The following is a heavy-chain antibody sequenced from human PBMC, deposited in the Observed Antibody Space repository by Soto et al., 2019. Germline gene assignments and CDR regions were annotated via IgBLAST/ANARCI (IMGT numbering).Heavy chain of an antibody. Sequence: PGGSLRLSCAASGFTFSSYGMHWVRQAPGKGLEWVAVIWYDGSNKYYADSVKGRFTISRDNSKNTLYLQMNSLRAEDTAVYYCAREDSGYDSGKWFDPWGQGTLVTVSS. V-gene: IGHV3-33*01. D-gene: IGHD5-12*01. CDR3: AREDSGYDSGKWFDP. CDR2: IWYDGSNK. J-gene: IGHJ5*02. CDR1: GFTFSSYG.